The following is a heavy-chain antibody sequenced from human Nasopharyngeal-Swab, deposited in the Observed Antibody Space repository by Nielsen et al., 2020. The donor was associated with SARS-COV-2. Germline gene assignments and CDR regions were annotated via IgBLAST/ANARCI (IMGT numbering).Heavy chain of an antibody. D-gene: IGHD2-15*01. Sequence: GESLKIPFAASGFTFSSSWMSWVRQAPGKGLEWVANIKQDGSEKYYVDSVKGRFTISRDNAKNSLYLQMNSLRAEDTAVYYCARDLHYSGGSCYSYGMDVWGQGTTVTVSS. CDR1: GFTFSSSW. CDR2: IKQDGSEK. CDR3: ARDLHYSGGSCYSYGMDV. J-gene: IGHJ6*02. V-gene: IGHV3-7*01.